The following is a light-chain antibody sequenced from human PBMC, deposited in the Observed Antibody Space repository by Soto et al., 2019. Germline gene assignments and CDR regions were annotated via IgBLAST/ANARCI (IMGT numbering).Light chain of an antibody. CDR2: STS. V-gene: IGKV1-17*01. Sequence: DIQMTQSPSSLSASVGDRATITCRASQSVSNGLNWYRQLPGKAPTLLIYSTSALPTGVPSRFSGSGSGTEFTLTIRSLQPDDFATYHCQQYNSFWTFGQGTKV. J-gene: IGKJ1*01. CDR1: QSVSNG. CDR3: QQYNSFWT.